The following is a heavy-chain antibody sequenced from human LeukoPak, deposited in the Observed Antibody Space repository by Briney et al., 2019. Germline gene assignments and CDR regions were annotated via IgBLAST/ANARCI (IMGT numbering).Heavy chain of an antibody. CDR1: GFTFRTSG. Sequence: GGSLRLSCAASGFTFRTSGMNWVRQTPGKGLEWVSSISGSGDSTFYADSVKGRFSISRDNSKNTLYLQVNGLRTEDTAVYYCAKATGYLLWGQGTLVTVSS. V-gene: IGHV3-23*01. CDR3: AKATGYLL. J-gene: IGHJ4*02. CDR2: ISGSGDST. D-gene: IGHD1-14*01.